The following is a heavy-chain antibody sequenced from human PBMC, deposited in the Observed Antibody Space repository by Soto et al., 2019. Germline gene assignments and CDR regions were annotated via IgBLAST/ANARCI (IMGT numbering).Heavy chain of an antibody. Sequence: GGSLRLSCAASGFTFSSYAMSWVRQAPGKGLEWVSAISGSGGSTYYADSVKGRFTISRDNSKNTLYLQMNSLRAEDTAVYYCAKDVSYYYDSSGFDPWGQGTLVTAPQ. CDR3: AKDVSYYYDSSGFDP. CDR1: GFTFSSYA. D-gene: IGHD3-22*01. J-gene: IGHJ5*02. V-gene: IGHV3-23*01. CDR2: ISGSGGST.